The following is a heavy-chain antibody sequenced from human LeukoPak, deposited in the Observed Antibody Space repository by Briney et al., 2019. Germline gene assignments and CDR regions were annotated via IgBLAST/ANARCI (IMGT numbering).Heavy chain of an antibody. CDR2: IYYSGST. CDR3: TRATGAGLIDC. D-gene: IGHD1-1*01. Sequence: SETLSPTCTVSGGSISNYYWGWIRQPPGEGLEWIGSIYYSGSTYYNSSLQSRVTISVHMSNNQFALKLSSVTAADTAVYYCTRATGAGLIDCWGQGTLVTVSS. V-gene: IGHV4-39*06. CDR1: GGSISNYY. J-gene: IGHJ4*02.